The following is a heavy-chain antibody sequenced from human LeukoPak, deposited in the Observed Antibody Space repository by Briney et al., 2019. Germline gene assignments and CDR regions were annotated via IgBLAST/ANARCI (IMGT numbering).Heavy chain of an antibody. Sequence: PGGSLRLSCAASGFTFSSYWMHWVRQAPGKGLVWVSRVSGDGSSTSYADSVRGRFTISRGNAKNTLYLQMNSLRAEDTAVYYCARGGGYFDYWGQGTLVAVSS. D-gene: IGHD2-15*01. V-gene: IGHV3-74*01. J-gene: IGHJ4*02. CDR3: ARGGGYFDY. CDR1: GFTFSSYW. CDR2: VSGDGSST.